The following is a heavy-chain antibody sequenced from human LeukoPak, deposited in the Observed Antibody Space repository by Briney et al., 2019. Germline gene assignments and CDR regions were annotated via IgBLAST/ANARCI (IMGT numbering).Heavy chain of an antibody. V-gene: IGHV6-1*01. J-gene: IGHJ4*02. CDR1: GDIVSSGSAA. D-gene: IGHD5-18*01. CDR2: TYYRSKWYN. CDR3: ARDNSYGYFYFDF. Sequence: NLSQTLSLTCAISGDIVSSGSAAWHWIRQSPSRGLEWLGRTYYRSKWYNDYAVSVKSRITINPDTSKNQFSLQLNSVTPEDTALYYCARDNSYGYFYFDFWGQGTLVTVSS.